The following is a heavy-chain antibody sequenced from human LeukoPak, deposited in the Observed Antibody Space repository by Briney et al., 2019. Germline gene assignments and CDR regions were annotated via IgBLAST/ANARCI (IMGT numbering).Heavy chain of an antibody. CDR2: ISGTGSYK. Sequence: GGSLRLSCAASGFTFSSYEMNWVRQAPGKGLEWVSSISGTGSYKYYADSVKGRFTISRDNAKNSLYLQMNSLRAEDTAVYYCARDFYDTGGYYYDYWGQGTLVTVSS. CDR1: GFTFSSYE. D-gene: IGHD3-22*01. J-gene: IGHJ4*02. V-gene: IGHV3-21*01. CDR3: ARDFYDTGGYYYDY.